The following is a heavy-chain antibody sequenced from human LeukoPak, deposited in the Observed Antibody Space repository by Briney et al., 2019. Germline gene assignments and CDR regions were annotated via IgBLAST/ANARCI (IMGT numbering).Heavy chain of an antibody. Sequence: SQTLSLTCAISGDSVSSNSAAWNWIRQSPSRGLEWLVRTYYRSKWYNDYAVSVKSRITINPDTSKNQFSLQLNSVTPEDTAVYYCARVKVAPNGYDYNYYYGMDVWGQGTTVTVSS. CDR2: TYYRSKWYN. D-gene: IGHD5-12*01. CDR3: ARVKVAPNGYDYNYYYGMDV. J-gene: IGHJ6*02. V-gene: IGHV6-1*01. CDR1: GDSVSSNSAA.